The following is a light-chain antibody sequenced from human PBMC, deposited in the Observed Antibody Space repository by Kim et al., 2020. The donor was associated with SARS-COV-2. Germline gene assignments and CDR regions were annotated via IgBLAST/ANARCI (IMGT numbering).Light chain of an antibody. CDR2: EVI. Sequence: PGRAPKVIIYEVITRPSGISARFSGSKSGNTASLSISGLQAEDEADYYCCSYAGSGSVIFGGGTKVTVL. V-gene: IGLV2-23*02. J-gene: IGLJ2*01. CDR3: CSYAGSGSVI.